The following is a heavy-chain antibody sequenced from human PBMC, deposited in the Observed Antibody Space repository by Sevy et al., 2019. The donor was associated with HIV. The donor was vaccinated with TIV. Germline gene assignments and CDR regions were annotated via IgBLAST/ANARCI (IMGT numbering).Heavy chain of an antibody. J-gene: IGHJ4*02. CDR3: ARDYEYYYDSSGYASV. V-gene: IGHV3-21*01. Sequence: GGSLRLSCAASGFTFSSYSTNWVRQAPGKGLEWVSSISSSSSYIYYADSVKGRFTISRGNAKNSLYLQMNSLRAEDTAVYYCARDYEYYYDSSGYASVWGQGTLVTVSS. D-gene: IGHD3-22*01. CDR2: ISSSSSYI. CDR1: GFTFSSYS.